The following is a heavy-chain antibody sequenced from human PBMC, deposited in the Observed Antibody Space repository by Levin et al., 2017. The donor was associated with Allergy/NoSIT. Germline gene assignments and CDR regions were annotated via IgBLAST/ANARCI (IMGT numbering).Heavy chain of an antibody. Sequence: RGESLKISCKASGYTFTGYYMHWVRQAPGQGLEWMGRINPNSGGTNYAQKFQGRVTMTRDTSISTAYMELSRLRSDDTAVYYCARDLGSNRGSGWYSSRDYWGQGTLVTVSS. CDR2: INPNSGGT. V-gene: IGHV1-2*06. J-gene: IGHJ4*02. CDR1: GYTFTGYY. D-gene: IGHD6-19*01. CDR3: ARDLGSNRGSGWYSSRDY.